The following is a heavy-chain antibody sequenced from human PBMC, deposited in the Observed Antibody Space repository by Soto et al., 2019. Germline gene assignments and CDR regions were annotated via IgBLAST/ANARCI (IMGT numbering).Heavy chain of an antibody. D-gene: IGHD6-19*01. CDR3: ARESKGYSSGWYVDYFVY. V-gene: IGHV1-18*01. Sequence: QVQLVQSGAEVKKPGASVKVSCKASGYTFTSYGISWVRQAPGQGLEWMGWISAYNGSTNYAQKLQGRVTMTTDTATSTAYMELRSLRSDDTAVYYCARESKGYSSGWYVDYFVYWGQGTLVTVSS. CDR1: GYTFTSYG. CDR2: ISAYNGST. J-gene: IGHJ4*02.